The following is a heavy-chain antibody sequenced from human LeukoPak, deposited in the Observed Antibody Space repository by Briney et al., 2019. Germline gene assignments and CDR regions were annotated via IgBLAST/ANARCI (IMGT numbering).Heavy chain of an antibody. Sequence: GGSLRLSCAASGFTFSSYAMSWVRQAPGKGLEWVSAISGSGGSTYYADSVKGRFTISRDNSKNTLYLQMNSPRAEDTAVYYCAKEDEGGVRGVITEFGGYWGQGTLVTVSS. V-gene: IGHV3-23*01. CDR1: GFTFSSYA. CDR3: AKEDEGGVRGVITEFGGY. D-gene: IGHD3-10*01. J-gene: IGHJ4*02. CDR2: ISGSGGST.